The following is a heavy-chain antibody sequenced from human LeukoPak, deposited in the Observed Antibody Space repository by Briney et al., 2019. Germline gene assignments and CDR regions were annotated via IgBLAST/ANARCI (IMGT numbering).Heavy chain of an antibody. V-gene: IGHV4-34*01. CDR3: ARATGGILSL. CDR1: GGSFSGYY. J-gene: IGHJ4*02. Sequence: KPSETLSLTCAVYGGSFSGYYRSWIRQPPGKGLEWIGEINHSGSTNYNPSLKSRVTISVDTSKNQFSLKLSSVTAADTAVYYCARATGGILSLWGQGTLVTVSS. D-gene: IGHD3-9*01. CDR2: INHSGST.